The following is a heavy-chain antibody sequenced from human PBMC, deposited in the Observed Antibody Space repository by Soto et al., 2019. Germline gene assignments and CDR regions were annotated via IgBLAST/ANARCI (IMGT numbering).Heavy chain of an antibody. CDR3: ARHRDDGHDMSAFDP. Sequence: SETLSLTCIVSGGSIRSGSYYWDWIRQSPETGLEWIASIKYSGDTWYNPSLMSRVTVSVDTSKNQFSLELRYVTASDTAVYFCARHRDDGHDMSAFDPWGQGILVTVS. J-gene: IGHJ5*02. CDR1: GGSIRSGSYY. CDR2: IKYSGDT. D-gene: IGHD1-1*01. V-gene: IGHV4-39*01.